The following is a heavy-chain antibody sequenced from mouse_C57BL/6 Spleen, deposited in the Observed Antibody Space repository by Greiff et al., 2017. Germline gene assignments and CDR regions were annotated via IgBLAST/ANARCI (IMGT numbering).Heavy chain of an antibody. D-gene: IGHD1-1*01. J-gene: IGHJ1*03. CDR2: IDPETGGT. Sequence: QVQLQQSGAELVRPGASVTLSCKASGYTFTDYEMHWVKQTPVHGLEWIGAIDPETGGTAYNQKFKGKAILTADKSSSTAYMELRSLTSEDSAVYYCTRNYGSSYRYWYFGGWGTGTTVTVSS. V-gene: IGHV1-15*01. CDR1: GYTFTDYE. CDR3: TRNYGSSYRYWYFGG.